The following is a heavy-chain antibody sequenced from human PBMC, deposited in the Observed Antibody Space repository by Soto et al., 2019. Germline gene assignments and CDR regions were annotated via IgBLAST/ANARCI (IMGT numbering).Heavy chain of an antibody. D-gene: IGHD3-3*01. Sequence: QMQLVQSGPEVKKPGTSVKVSCKASGFTFTSSAVQWVRQARGQRLEWIGWIVVGSGNTNYAQKFQERVTITRDMSTSTAYMELSSLRSEDTAVYYCALLAGRSRPLDYWGQGTLVTVSS. CDR1: GFTFTSSA. CDR2: IVVGSGNT. V-gene: IGHV1-58*01. CDR3: ALLAGRSRPLDY. J-gene: IGHJ4*02.